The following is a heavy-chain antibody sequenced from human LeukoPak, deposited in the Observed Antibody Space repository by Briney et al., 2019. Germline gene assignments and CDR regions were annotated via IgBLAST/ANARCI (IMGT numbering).Heavy chain of an antibody. D-gene: IGHD1-26*01. V-gene: IGHV3-66*02. J-gene: IGHJ4*02. CDR3: ARGASGSQPFDY. Sequence: GGSLRLSCAASGFTVSSNYMSWVRQAPGKGLVWVSVIYSGGSTYYADSVKGRFTISRDNSKNTLYLQMNSLRAEDTAVYYCARGASGSQPFDYWGQGTLVTVSS. CDR2: IYSGGST. CDR1: GFTVSSNY.